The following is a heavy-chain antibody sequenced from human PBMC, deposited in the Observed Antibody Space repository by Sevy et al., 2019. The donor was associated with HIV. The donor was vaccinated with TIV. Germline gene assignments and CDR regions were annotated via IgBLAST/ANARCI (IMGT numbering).Heavy chain of an antibody. CDR1: GFTFSSYS. CDR3: AKATIAAAAPGYFQH. V-gene: IGHV3-21*04. D-gene: IGHD6-13*01. Sequence: GGSLRLSCAASGFTFSSYSMNWVRQAPGKGLEWVSSISSSSSYIYYADSVKGRFTISRDNAKNSLYLQMNSLRAEDTALYYCAKATIAAAAPGYFQHWGQGTLVTVSS. J-gene: IGHJ1*01. CDR2: ISSSSSYI.